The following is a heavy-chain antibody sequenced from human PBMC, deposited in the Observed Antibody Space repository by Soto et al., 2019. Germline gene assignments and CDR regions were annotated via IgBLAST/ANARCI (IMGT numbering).Heavy chain of an antibody. J-gene: IGHJ6*02. V-gene: IGHV1-69*08. D-gene: IGHD2-21*01. CDR1: GDTFSSYA. CDR2: IITVLGTT. Sequence: QVQLVQSGAELKKTGSSVTVSRRASGDTFSSYAVNWVRQAPGRGLEWMGRIITVLGTTDYAQNFKGRVTITAEKSTKTVYMELSSLRSDDTAVYYCARRRYCGYDCYHKHYYGMDVWGQGTTVTVAS. CDR3: ARRRYCGYDCYHKHYYGMDV.